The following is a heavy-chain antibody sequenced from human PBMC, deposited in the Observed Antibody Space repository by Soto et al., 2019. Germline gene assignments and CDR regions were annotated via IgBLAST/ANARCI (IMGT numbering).Heavy chain of an antibody. CDR1: SGSISSSNW. CDR3: ARGYAPTYFYYYYYYMDV. J-gene: IGHJ6*03. D-gene: IGHD2-8*01. Sequence: SETLSLTCAVSSGSISSSNWWSWVRQPPGKGLEWIGEIYHSGSTNYNPSLKSRVTISVDKSKNQFSLKLSSVTAADTAVYYCARGYAPTYFYYYYYYMDVWGKGTTVTVSS. V-gene: IGHV4-4*02. CDR2: IYHSGST.